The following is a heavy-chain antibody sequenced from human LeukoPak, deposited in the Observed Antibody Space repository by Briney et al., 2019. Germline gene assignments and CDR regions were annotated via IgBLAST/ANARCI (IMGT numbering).Heavy chain of an antibody. D-gene: IGHD3-22*01. V-gene: IGHV3-30*18. CDR3: ANGGTRGYYYDSSGYSPPGI. CDR1: GFTFSSYG. CDR2: ISYDGSNK. Sequence: GGSLRLSCAASGFTFSSYGMHWVRQAPGKGLEWVAVISYDGSNKYYADSVKDRFTIPRDNSKNTLYLQMNSLRAEDTAVYYCANGGTRGYYYDSSGYSPPGIWGQGTLVTVSS. J-gene: IGHJ4*02.